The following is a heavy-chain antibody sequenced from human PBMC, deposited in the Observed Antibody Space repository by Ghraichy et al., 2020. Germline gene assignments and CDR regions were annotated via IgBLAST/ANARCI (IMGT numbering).Heavy chain of an antibody. CDR2: TYYRSKWYN. CDR3: ARVRGFGELFFDY. Sequence: SETLSLTCAISGDSDSSNSAVWNWIRQSPSRGLEWLGRTYYRSKWYNDYAVSVKSRITINPDTSKNQFSLQLNSVTPEDTAVYYCARVRGFGELFFDYWGQGALVTVSS. V-gene: IGHV6-1*01. J-gene: IGHJ4*02. CDR1: GDSDSSNSAV. D-gene: IGHD3-10*01.